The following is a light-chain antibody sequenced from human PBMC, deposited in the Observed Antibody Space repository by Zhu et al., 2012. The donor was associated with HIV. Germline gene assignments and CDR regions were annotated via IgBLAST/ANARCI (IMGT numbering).Light chain of an antibody. CDR3: QLYGTSPPLT. CDR2: GAS. V-gene: IGKV3-20*01. CDR1: QSVSSTD. Sequence: EIVLTQSPGTLSLSPGERATLSCGASQSVSSTDLAWYQQKPGHPPRLLIYGASNRAADIPYRFSGSGSGTDFTLTISRLEPEDFVVYYCQLYGTSPPLTFGGGTKVEMK. J-gene: IGKJ4*01.